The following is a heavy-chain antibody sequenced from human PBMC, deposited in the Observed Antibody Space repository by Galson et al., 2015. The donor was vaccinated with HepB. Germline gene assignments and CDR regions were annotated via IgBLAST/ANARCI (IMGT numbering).Heavy chain of an antibody. D-gene: IGHD1-1*01. CDR1: GYTLTELS. CDR2: FDPEDGET. CDR3: ATLQRGDPDAFDI. V-gene: IGHV1-24*01. Sequence: SVKVSCKVSGYTLTELSMHWVRQAPGKGLEWMGGFDPEDGETIYAQKFQGRVTMTEDTSTDTAYMELSSLRSEDTAVYYCATLQRGDPDAFDIWGQGTMVTVPS. J-gene: IGHJ3*02.